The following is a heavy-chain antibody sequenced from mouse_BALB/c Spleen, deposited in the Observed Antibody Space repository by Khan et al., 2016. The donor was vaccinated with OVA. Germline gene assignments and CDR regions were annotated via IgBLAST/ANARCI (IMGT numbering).Heavy chain of an antibody. Sequence: EVQLQESGPGLVKPSQSLSLTCTVTAYSITSDYAWNWIRQFPGNKLEWMGHISYSGNTKYNPSLKSRISITRDTSKNQFFLQLNSVTTEDTATYYCARIYGGDFDYWSQGTTLTVSS. CDR1: AYSITSDYA. CDR3: ARIYGGDFDY. CDR2: ISYSGNT. D-gene: IGHD1-1*01. J-gene: IGHJ2*01. V-gene: IGHV3-2*02.